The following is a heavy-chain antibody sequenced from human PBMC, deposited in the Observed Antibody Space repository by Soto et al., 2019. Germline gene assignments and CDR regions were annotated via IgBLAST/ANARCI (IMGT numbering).Heavy chain of an antibody. V-gene: IGHV4-59*01. CDR1: GSTISSNN. J-gene: IGHJ1*01. Sequence: SETLSLTCTVSGSTISSNNWTWIRQPPGKGLEWIGYIYNSGSTNYNPSLKSRVTISGDTSKSQLSLKVNSMTAADTAVYYCAGYRGERVAEYTLAGWGQGIMVTVSS. D-gene: IGHD2-15*01. CDR3: AGYRGERVAEYTLAG. CDR2: IYNSGST.